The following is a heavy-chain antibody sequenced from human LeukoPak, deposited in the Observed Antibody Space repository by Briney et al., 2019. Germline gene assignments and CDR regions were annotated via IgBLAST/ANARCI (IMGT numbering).Heavy chain of an antibody. Sequence: GGSLRLSCAASGFTFSSYSMNWVRQAPGKGLEWVSSISSSSSYIYYADSVKGRFTISRDNAKNSLYLQMNSLRAEDTAVYYCARGAAAGTLFPHWGQGTLVTVSS. V-gene: IGHV3-21*01. CDR2: ISSSSSYI. D-gene: IGHD6-13*01. CDR3: ARGAAAGTLFPH. J-gene: IGHJ4*02. CDR1: GFTFSSYS.